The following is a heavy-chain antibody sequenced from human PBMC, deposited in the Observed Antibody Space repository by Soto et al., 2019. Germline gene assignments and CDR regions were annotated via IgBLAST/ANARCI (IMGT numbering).Heavy chain of an antibody. CDR3: ARDPTYYDFWSGYNAYYYMDV. J-gene: IGHJ6*03. CDR2: IIPILGIA. V-gene: IGHV1-69*04. D-gene: IGHD3-3*01. Sequence: GGSLRLSCAPSGFTFSSFSMSWVRQAPGQGLEWMGRIIPILGIANYAQKFQGRVTITADKSTSTAYMELSSLRSEDTAVYYCARDPTYYDFWSGYNAYYYMDVWGKGTTVTVSS. CDR1: GFTFSSFS.